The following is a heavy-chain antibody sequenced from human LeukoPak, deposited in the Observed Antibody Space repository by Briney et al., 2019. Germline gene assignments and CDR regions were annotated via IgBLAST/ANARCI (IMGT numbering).Heavy chain of an antibody. J-gene: IGHJ4*02. D-gene: IGHD5-24*01. CDR1: GGSISSYY. Sequence: SETLSLTCTVSGGSISSYYWSWIRQPPGKGLEWIGYIYYSGSTNYNPSLKSRVTISVDTSKNQFSLKLSSVTAADTAVYYCAARAEMATISYWGQGTLVTVSS. CDR2: IYYSGST. V-gene: IGHV4-59*12. CDR3: AARAEMATISY.